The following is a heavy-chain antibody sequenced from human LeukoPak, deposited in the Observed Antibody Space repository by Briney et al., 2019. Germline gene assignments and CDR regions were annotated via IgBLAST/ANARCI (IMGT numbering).Heavy chain of an antibody. J-gene: IGHJ6*02. Sequence: ASVKVSCKASGYTFTGYYMHWVRQAPGQGLEWMGWINPNSGGTNYAQKFQACVIMTRDKSISTAYMELSGLKSDDTAVYYCARGPGYCSSISCYQPPGYFYSGMDVWGQGTTVTVSS. D-gene: IGHD2-2*01. CDR1: GYTFTGYY. CDR3: ARGPGYCSSISCYQPPGYFYSGMDV. V-gene: IGHV1-2*04. CDR2: INPNSGGT.